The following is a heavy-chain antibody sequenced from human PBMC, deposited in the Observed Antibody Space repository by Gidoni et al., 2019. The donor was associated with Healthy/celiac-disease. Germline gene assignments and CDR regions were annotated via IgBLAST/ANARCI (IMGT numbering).Heavy chain of an antibody. CDR2: IYYSGGT. Sequence: QVQLQESGPGLVKPSQTLSLTCTVSGGSISSGGYYWSWIRQHPGKGLEWIGYIYYSGGTFYHPSLKSRVTISVDTSKNQFSLKLSSVTAADTAVYYCARGIVVVPATRYSRRWYHDYWGQGTLVTVSS. J-gene: IGHJ4*02. CDR1: GGSISSGGYY. CDR3: ARGIVVVPATRYSRRWYHDY. V-gene: IGHV4-31*03. D-gene: IGHD2-2*01.